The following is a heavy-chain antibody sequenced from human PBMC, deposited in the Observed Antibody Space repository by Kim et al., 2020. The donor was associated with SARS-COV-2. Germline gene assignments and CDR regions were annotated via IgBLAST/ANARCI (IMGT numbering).Heavy chain of an antibody. Sequence: GGSLRLSCAASGFTFSSYSMNWVRQAPGKGLEWVSYISSSSSTIYYADSVKGRFTISRDNAKNSLYLQMNSLRDEDTAVYYCARDFRDVYGSGRVPWGQGTLVTVSS. D-gene: IGHD3-10*01. CDR2: ISSSSSTI. V-gene: IGHV3-48*02. J-gene: IGHJ5*02. CDR3: ARDFRDVYGSGRVP. CDR1: GFTFSSYS.